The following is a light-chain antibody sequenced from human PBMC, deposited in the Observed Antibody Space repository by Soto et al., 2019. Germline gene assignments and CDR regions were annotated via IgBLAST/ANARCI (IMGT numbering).Light chain of an antibody. CDR2: AAS. Sequence: DIQMTQSPSSLSASVGDRVTITCRASQSISSYLNWYQQKPGKAPKLLIYAASSLQSGVPSRFSGSGSGTDFTLTITSLQPEDFAAYYCQHYNRYSWTFGQGTKVEIK. CDR1: QSISSY. V-gene: IGKV1-39*01. CDR3: QHYNRYSWT. J-gene: IGKJ1*01.